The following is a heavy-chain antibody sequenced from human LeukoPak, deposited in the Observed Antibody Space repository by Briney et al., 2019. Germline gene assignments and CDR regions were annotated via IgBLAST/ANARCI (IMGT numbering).Heavy chain of an antibody. J-gene: IGHJ4*02. D-gene: IGHD2-2*01. V-gene: IGHV3-30*02. CDR2: VRYDESTK. Sequence: GGSLRLSCAASGFTFSNYGMHWVRQAPGKGLEWVAFVRYDESTKFYADSVKGRFTISRDNSKTTLYQQMNGLRAEDTAVYYCAKDLPAAYFDYWGQGTLVTVSS. CDR1: GFTFSNYG. CDR3: AKDLPAAYFDY.